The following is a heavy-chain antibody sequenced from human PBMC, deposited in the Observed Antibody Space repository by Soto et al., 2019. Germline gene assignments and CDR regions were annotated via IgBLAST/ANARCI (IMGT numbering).Heavy chain of an antibody. CDR3: AKVAPRDYYDSSGSYYFDY. V-gene: IGHV3-23*01. CDR1: GFTFSSYA. CDR2: ISGSGGST. D-gene: IGHD3-22*01. Sequence: PGGSLRLSCAASGFTFSSYAMSWVRQAPGKGLEWVSAISGSGGSTYYADSVKGRFTISRDNSKNTLYLQMDSLRAEDTAVYYCAKVAPRDYYDSSGSYYFDYWGQGTLVTVSS. J-gene: IGHJ4*02.